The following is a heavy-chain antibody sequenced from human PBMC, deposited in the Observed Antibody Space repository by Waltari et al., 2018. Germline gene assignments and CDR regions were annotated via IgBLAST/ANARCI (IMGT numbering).Heavy chain of an antibody. J-gene: IGHJ4*02. D-gene: IGHD4-17*01. CDR2: ISNDGRNT. Sequence: QVQLVESGGGVVQPGRSLRLSCVASGYTFRSDGMHWVRQAPGKGLEGVASISNDGRNTYYADSVKGRLTISRDNSKNTLYLQINSLRPEDTALYYCATEYGDYVSYWGQGTLVTVSS. CDR1: GYTFRSDG. CDR3: ATEYGDYVSY. V-gene: IGHV3-30*03.